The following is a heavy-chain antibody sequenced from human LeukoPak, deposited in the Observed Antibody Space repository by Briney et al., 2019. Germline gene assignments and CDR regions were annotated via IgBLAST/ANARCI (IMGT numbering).Heavy chain of an antibody. V-gene: IGHV3-48*01. D-gene: IGHD3-10*01. Sequence: GGSLRLSCAASGFTFSSYNMNWVRQAPGKGLEWVSYISDSSTTIYYADSVKGRFTISRDNAKNSLYLQMNSLRAEDTAVYYCAKSSGGFGELNLVRYHYMDVWGKGTTVTISS. CDR2: ISDSSTTI. J-gene: IGHJ6*03. CDR1: GFTFSSYN. CDR3: AKSSGGFGELNLVRYHYMDV.